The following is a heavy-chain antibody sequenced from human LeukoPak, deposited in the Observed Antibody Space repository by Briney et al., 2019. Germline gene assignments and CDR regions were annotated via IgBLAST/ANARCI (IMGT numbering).Heavy chain of an antibody. CDR1: GGSFSGYY. CDR2: INHSGST. D-gene: IGHD2-15*01. CDR3: ARVLGYCSGGSCENWFDP. V-gene: IGHV4-34*01. J-gene: IGHJ5*02. Sequence: PSETLSLTCAVYGGSFSGYYWSWIRQPPGKGLEWIGEINHSGSTNYNPSLKSRVTISVDTSKNQFSLKLSSVTAADTAVYYCARVLGYCSGGSCENWFDPWGQGTLVTVSS.